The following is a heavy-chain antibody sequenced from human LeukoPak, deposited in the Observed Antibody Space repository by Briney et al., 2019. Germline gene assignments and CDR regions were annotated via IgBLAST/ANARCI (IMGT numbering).Heavy chain of an antibody. V-gene: IGHV1-18*01. J-gene: IGHJ4*02. CDR1: GYTFTSYG. CDR3: ARARPVGFRGEGLYFDY. CDR2: ISAYNGNT. D-gene: IGHD3-10*01. Sequence: ASVKVSCRASGYTFTSYGISWVRQAPGQGLEWMGWISAYNGNTNYAQKLQGRVTMTTDTSTSTAYMELRSLRSDDTAVYYCARARPVGFRGEGLYFDYWGQGTLVTVSS.